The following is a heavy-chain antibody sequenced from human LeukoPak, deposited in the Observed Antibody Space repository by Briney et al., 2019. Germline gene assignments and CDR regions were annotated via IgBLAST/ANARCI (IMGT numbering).Heavy chain of an antibody. CDR3: ARIGSYLDY. CDR1: GFTFSSYW. CDR2: INEDGSEK. D-gene: IGHD1-26*01. Sequence: PGGSLRLSCAASGFTFSSYWMSWVRQAPGKGLEWVANINEDGSEKYYVDSVKGRFTISRDNAKNSLCLQMNSLRAEDTAVYYCARIGSYLDYWGQGTLVTVSS. J-gene: IGHJ4*02. V-gene: IGHV3-7*01.